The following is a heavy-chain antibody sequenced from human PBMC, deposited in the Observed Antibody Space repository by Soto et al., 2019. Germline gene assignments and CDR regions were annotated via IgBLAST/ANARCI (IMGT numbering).Heavy chain of an antibody. D-gene: IGHD2-15*01. Sequence: ASVKVSFKASGYTFTDYAITWLRQAPGQGLEWVGWISTSIGHTNYAQNFQGRVTMTTVSSTTTAYMELRNLRSDDTATYYCARSSYCSGGTCTNWFHPWGQGTLVTVSS. CDR3: ARSSYCSGGTCTNWFHP. CDR1: GYTFTDYA. V-gene: IGHV1-18*01. J-gene: IGHJ5*02. CDR2: ISTSIGHT.